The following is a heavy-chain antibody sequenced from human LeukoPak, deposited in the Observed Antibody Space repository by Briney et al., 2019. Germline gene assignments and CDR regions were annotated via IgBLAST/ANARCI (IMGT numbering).Heavy chain of an antibody. Sequence: GESLKISCKTSGYSFRSYWIAWVRPRPGKGLERMGMIYPRDSDTRYSPSVQGHVSMSADKSTGTAYLQWSSLKASDTAMYYCARISASITGTTDYYYYGMDVWGQGTTVTVSS. D-gene: IGHD1-7*01. V-gene: IGHV5-51*01. CDR3: ARISASITGTTDYYYYGMDV. CDR1: GYSFRSYW. CDR2: IYPRDSDT. J-gene: IGHJ6*02.